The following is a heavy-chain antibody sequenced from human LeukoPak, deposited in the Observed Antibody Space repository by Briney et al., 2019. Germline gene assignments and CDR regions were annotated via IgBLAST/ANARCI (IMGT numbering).Heavy chain of an antibody. V-gene: IGHV3-23*01. D-gene: IGHD3-10*01. Sequence: GGSLRLSCAASGFTFYNYAMSWVRQAPGKGLEWVSTISDSGGSTYYADSVKGRFTISRDNSKNTLYLEMNSLRAEDTAVYYCAKGTLYYGSGSYPRYWGQGTLVTVSS. CDR1: GFTFYNYA. CDR3: AKGTLYYGSGSYPRY. J-gene: IGHJ4*02. CDR2: ISDSGGST.